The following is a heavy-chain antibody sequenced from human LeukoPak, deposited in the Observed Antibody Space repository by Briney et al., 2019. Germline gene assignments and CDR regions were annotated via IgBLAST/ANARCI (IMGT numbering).Heavy chain of an antibody. CDR3: ARDFLEDPQ. V-gene: IGHV3-48*04. J-gene: IGHJ4*02. Sequence: PGGSLRLSCAASGFIFSDYNMNWVRQAPGKGLEWVAYVSGRSTIIYYADSMKGRFTVSRDNAKGSLYLQMSSLRVEDTAVYYCARDFLEDPQWGQGTLVTVSS. CDR1: GFIFSDYN. CDR2: VSGRSTII. D-gene: IGHD2-15*01.